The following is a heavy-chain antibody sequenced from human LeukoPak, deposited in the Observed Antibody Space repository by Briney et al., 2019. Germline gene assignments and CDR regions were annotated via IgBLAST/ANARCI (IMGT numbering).Heavy chain of an antibody. CDR3: ARRIAGRLVNDAFDI. D-gene: IGHD6-6*01. Sequence: ASVKVSCKASGYTFTGHYLHWMRQAPGQGLEWMGWINPYSGGTHYALILQGRVTMTRDTSASTAYMELSRLRSDDTAVYYCARRIAGRLVNDAFDIWGQGTTVTVSS. CDR2: INPYSGGT. J-gene: IGHJ3*02. V-gene: IGHV1-2*02. CDR1: GYTFTGHY.